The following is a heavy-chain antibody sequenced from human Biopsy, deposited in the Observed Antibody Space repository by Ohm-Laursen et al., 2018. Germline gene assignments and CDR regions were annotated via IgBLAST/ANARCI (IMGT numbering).Heavy chain of an antibody. CDR2: ISPNSGGT. J-gene: IGHJ3*01. CDR3: ARDIMNRIAGLVARSDVFDV. V-gene: IGHV1-2*02. CDR1: GYAVNDYF. D-gene: IGHD3-16*01. Sequence: SLKVSCKGSGYAVNDYFLHWLRQAPGQGPEWMGWISPNSGGTNYAQKFQGRVTMTTDTSTSTVYLELRRLISDDTAVYYCARDIMNRIAGLVARSDVFDVWGQGTLVTVSS.